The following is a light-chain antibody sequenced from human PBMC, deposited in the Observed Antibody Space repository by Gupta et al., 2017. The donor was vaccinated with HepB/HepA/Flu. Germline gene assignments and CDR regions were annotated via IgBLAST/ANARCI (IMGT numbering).Light chain of an antibody. V-gene: IGKV1-8*01. CDR3: QQYYSYPRT. Sequence: AIRMTQSPSSFSASTGDRVTFSCRPSKGISSYLAWYQQKPGKAPKLLIYAASTLKSGVPSRFSGSGSGTDFTLTISCLQSEDFATYYCQQYYSYPRTFGQGTKVEIK. J-gene: IGKJ1*01. CDR2: AAS. CDR1: KGISSY.